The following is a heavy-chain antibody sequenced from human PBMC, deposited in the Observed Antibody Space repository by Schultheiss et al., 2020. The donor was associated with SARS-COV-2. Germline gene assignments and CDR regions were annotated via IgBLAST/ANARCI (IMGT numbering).Heavy chain of an antibody. CDR1: GFTFSSYG. V-gene: IGHV3-33*08. CDR2: IWYYGSNK. J-gene: IGHJ4*02. CDR3: ARDYGGWSLDY. D-gene: IGHD6-19*01. Sequence: GGSLRLSCAASGFTFSSYGMHWVRQAPGKGLEWVAVIWYYGSNKYYADSVKGRFTISRDNSKNTLYLQMNSLRAEDTAVYYCARDYGGWSLDYWGQGTLVTVSS.